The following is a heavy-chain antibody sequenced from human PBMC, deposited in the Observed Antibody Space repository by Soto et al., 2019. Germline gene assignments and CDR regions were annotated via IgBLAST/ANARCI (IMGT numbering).Heavy chain of an antibody. Sequence: QVQLQQWGAGLLKPSETLSLTCAVYGGSFSGYSWTWIRQPPGTGLEWIGEINHSGSTNYNPSLKSRVTISVDTSKNPFSLRLTSVTAADTAVYYCARDKITGLFDYWGQGTLVTASS. CDR2: INHSGST. CDR1: GGSFSGYS. D-gene: IGHD2-8*02. V-gene: IGHV4-34*01. CDR3: ARDKITGLFDY. J-gene: IGHJ4*02.